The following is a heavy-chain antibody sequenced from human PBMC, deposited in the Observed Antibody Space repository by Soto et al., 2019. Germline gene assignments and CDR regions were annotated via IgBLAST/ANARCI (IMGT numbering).Heavy chain of an antibody. J-gene: IGHJ6*02. CDR3: AKDGGGGDFYYDFWSGYFDYYYGMDV. D-gene: IGHD3-3*01. V-gene: IGHV3-23*01. Sequence: GGSLRLSCAASGFTFSSYAMSWVRQAPGKGLEWVSAISGSGGSTYYADSVKGRLTISRDNSKNTLYLQMNSLRAEDTAVYYCAKDGGGGDFYYDFWSGYFDYYYGMDVWGQGTTVTVSS. CDR1: GFTFSSYA. CDR2: ISGSGGST.